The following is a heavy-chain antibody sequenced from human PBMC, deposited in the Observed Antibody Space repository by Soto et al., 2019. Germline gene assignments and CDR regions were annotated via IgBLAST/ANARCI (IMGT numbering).Heavy chain of an antibody. CDR2: ISAYNGNT. Sequence: ASVKVSCKASGYTFTSYGISWVRQAPGQGLEWMGWISAYNGNTNYAQKLQGRVTMTTDTSTSTAYMELRSLRSDDTAVYYCAIYYCSSTSCSPYYYYYGMDVWGQGTTVTVSS. D-gene: IGHD2-2*01. J-gene: IGHJ6*02. CDR1: GYTFTSYG. CDR3: AIYYCSSTSCSPYYYYYGMDV. V-gene: IGHV1-18*01.